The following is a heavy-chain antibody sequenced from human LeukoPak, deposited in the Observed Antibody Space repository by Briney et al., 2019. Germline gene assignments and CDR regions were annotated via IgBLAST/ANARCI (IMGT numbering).Heavy chain of an antibody. CDR1: EFTFNNAW. CDR2: IKSKSEGETK. Sequence: RGSLRLSCVASEFTFNNAWMSWVRQAPGKGLEWVGRIKSKSEGETKDYAAPVNGRFTISRDDSKNTVYLQMNNLKTEDTAVYYCGLGSGRSDFDDWGQGTLVTVSS. CDR3: GLGSGRSDFDD. J-gene: IGHJ4*02. V-gene: IGHV3-15*01. D-gene: IGHD3-10*01.